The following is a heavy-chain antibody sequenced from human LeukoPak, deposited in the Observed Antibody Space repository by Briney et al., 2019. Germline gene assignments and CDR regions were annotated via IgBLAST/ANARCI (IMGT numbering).Heavy chain of an antibody. CDR3: ARGIAAASERALDI. V-gene: IGHV4-59*01. D-gene: IGHD6-13*01. J-gene: IGHJ3*02. Sequence: PSETLSLTCAVSGASISGNHWSWIRQSPEKGLEWIGHIFHDGVTDYNPSLKSRVTMLPDTSKNQFSLRLTSVTAADTAVYYCARGIAAASERALDIWGQGTTVTVSS. CDR1: GASISGNH. CDR2: IFHDGVT.